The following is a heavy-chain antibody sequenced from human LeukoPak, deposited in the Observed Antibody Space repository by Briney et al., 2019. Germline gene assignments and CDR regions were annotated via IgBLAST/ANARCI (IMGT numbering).Heavy chain of an antibody. CDR3: ARGPYSSSWRYFDF. D-gene: IGHD6-13*01. Sequence: PGGSLRLSCAPSVFTFTIYTMYWVRQAPGGGRECVSAISSNGGSTYYADSVKGRFTISRDNSKNTLYLQMGSLRAEDMAVYYCARGPYSSSWRYFDFWGQGTLVTVSS. CDR2: ISSNGGST. CDR1: VFTFTIYT. J-gene: IGHJ4*02. V-gene: IGHV3-64*02.